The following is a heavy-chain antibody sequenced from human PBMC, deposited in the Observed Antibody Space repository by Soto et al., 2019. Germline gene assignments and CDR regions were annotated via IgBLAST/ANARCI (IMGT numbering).Heavy chain of an antibody. J-gene: IGHJ4*02. CDR2: IYYSGST. CDR3: ARSPEATVTAFDY. V-gene: IGHV4-31*03. CDR1: GGSISSGGYY. Sequence: QVQLQESGPGLVKPSQTLSLTCTVSGGSISSGGYYWSWIRQHPGKGLEWIGYIYYSGSTYYTLSLKSRVTISVDTSKNQFSLKLSSVTAADTAVYYCARSPEATVTAFDYWGQGTLVTVSS. D-gene: IGHD4-17*01.